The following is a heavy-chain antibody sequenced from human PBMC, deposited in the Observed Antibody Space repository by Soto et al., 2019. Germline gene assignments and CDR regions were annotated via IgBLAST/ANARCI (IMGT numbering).Heavy chain of an antibody. Sequence: QVQLQESGPGQVKPSETLSLTCTVSGGSVSYGSYFWSWIRQPPGKGLEWIGYISYSGTTNYNPSLKSRVTMSVDTSQNQFSLKLSSVTAAHTAVYYCARDARIVGATSIDYWGQGTLVTVSS. CDR2: ISYSGTT. CDR3: ARDARIVGATSIDY. CDR1: GGSVSYGSYF. J-gene: IGHJ4*02. V-gene: IGHV4-61*01. D-gene: IGHD1-26*01.